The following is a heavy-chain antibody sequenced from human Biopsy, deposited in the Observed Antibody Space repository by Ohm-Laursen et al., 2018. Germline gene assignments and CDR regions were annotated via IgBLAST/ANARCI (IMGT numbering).Heavy chain of an antibody. Sequence: GTLSLTCNVSGGDINNYYWSWIRQPAGKGLEWNGRIYPGGSYNYNPTLKSRVTMSVDTYKKQLPLRLRFVTAADTDRYYCASVVLGPANDAFDLWGQGTMVVVSS. V-gene: IGHV4-4*07. J-gene: IGHJ3*01. CDR2: IYPGGSY. CDR3: ASVVLGPANDAFDL. CDR1: GGDINNYY. D-gene: IGHD2-2*01.